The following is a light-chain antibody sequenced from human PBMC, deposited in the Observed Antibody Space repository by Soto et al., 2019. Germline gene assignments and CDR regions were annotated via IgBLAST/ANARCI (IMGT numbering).Light chain of an antibody. Sequence: QSALTQPPSASGSPGQSVTISCTGTSSDVGAYNYVSWYQQYPGKAPKLMIYEVSKRPSGVPNRFSGSKSGKTASLTFSGLQHEDEADYYCTSYAGNNIWVFGGGTKLTVL. J-gene: IGLJ3*02. V-gene: IGLV2-8*01. CDR2: EVS. CDR3: TSYAGNNIWV. CDR1: SSDVGAYNY.